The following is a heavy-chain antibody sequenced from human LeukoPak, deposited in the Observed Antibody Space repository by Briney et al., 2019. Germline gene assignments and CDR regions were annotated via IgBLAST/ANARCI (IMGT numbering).Heavy chain of an antibody. CDR3: ARGGREGLFGY. CDR2: IIPIFGTA. V-gene: IGHV1-69*13. Sequence: ASVKVSCKASGGTFSSYAISWVRQAPGQGLEWMGGIIPIFGTANYAQKFQGRVTITADEPTSTAYMELSSLRSEDTAVYYCARGGREGLFGYWGQGTLVTVSS. CDR1: GGTFSSYA. J-gene: IGHJ4*02.